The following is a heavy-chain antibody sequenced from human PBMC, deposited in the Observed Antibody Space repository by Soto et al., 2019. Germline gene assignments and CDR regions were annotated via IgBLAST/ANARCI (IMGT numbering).Heavy chain of an antibody. CDR3: ARVLRDVLSDRYYWYFDL. CDR2: IYYIGTS. V-gene: IGHV4-31*03. D-gene: IGHD3-16*02. Sequence: QVQLQESGPGLVKPSQTLSLTCTVSGASISSGGYYWGWIRQHPGKGREWIGFIYYIGTSNYNPSLESRITLSVDTSKNPFSLNLTSVTAADTAVYYCARVLRDVLSDRYYWYFDLWGRGTLVTVSS. CDR1: GASISSGGYY. J-gene: IGHJ2*01.